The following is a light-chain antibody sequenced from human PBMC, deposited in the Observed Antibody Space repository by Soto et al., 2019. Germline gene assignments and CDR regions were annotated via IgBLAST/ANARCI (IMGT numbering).Light chain of an antibody. CDR3: QQSYSTPIT. CDR1: QAISNY. Sequence: DIQLTQSPSFLSASVGDSVTITCRASQAISNYLAWYQQKPGKAPKLLIYAASTLQSGVPSRFSGSGSGTEFTLTISGLHPEHSATYYCQQSYSTPITFGQGTKVDIK. V-gene: IGKV1-9*01. CDR2: AAS. J-gene: IGKJ1*01.